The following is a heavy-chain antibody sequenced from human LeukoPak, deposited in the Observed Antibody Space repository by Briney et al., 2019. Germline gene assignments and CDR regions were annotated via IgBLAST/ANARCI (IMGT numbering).Heavy chain of an antibody. Sequence: ASVKVSCKASGYTFTSYDINWVRQATGQGLEWMGWMNPNSGNTGYAQKFQGRVTMIRNTSISTAYMELSSLRSKDTAVYYCARGPADSSGYYYVNYWGQGTLVTVSS. CDR1: GYTFTSYD. D-gene: IGHD3-22*01. V-gene: IGHV1-8*01. CDR2: MNPNSGNT. J-gene: IGHJ4*02. CDR3: ARGPADSSGYYYVNY.